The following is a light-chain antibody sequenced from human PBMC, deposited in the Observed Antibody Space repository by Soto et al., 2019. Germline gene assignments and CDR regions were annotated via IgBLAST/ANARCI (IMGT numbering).Light chain of an antibody. J-gene: IGKJ4*01. Sequence: EIVMTQSAATLSVSPVETATLSCRASQSVSSSYLAWYQQKPGQAPRLLIYGASSRATGIPDRFSGSGSGTDFTLTISRLEPEDFAVYYCQQYGSSSSFGGGTKVDIK. CDR1: QSVSSSY. CDR3: QQYGSSSS. CDR2: GAS. V-gene: IGKV3-20*01.